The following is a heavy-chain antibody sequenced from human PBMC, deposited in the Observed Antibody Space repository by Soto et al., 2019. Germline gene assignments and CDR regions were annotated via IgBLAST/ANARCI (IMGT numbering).Heavy chain of an antibody. CDR2: INPKSGGT. D-gene: IGHD2-8*01. CDR3: ARGHSTDCSNGVCSFFYNHWLDV. J-gene: IGHJ6*02. V-gene: IGHV1-2*04. CDR1: GYSFTDYH. Sequence: ASVKVSCKASGYSFTDYHIHWVRQAPGQGLEWLGRINPKSGGTSTAQKFQGWVTMTRDRFISTVYMELTRLRSDDTAVYFCARGHSTDCSNGVCSFFYNHWLDVWGQGTTVTVSS.